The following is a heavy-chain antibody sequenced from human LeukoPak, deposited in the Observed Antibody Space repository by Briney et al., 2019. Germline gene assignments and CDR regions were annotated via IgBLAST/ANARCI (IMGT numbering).Heavy chain of an antibody. J-gene: IGHJ4*02. CDR2: INPSGGST. D-gene: IGHD2-2*01. CDR1: GYTFTSYY. CDR3: AREWGAGYCSSTSCYAGERYYFDY. Sequence: GASVKVSCKASGYTFTSYYMHWVRQAPGQGLGWMGIINPSGGSTSYAQKFQGRVTMTGDTSTSTVYMELSSLRSEDTAVYYCAREWGAGYCSSTSCYAGERYYFDYWGQGTLVTVSS. V-gene: IGHV1-46*01.